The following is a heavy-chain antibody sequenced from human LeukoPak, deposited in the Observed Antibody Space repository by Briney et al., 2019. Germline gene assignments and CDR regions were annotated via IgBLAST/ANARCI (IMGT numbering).Heavy chain of an antibody. V-gene: IGHV3-66*01. D-gene: IGHD2-21*02. CDR1: GFTVSSNY. J-gene: IGHJ4*02. CDR3: ASPASWRGGDYPLFDY. Sequence: PGGSLRLSCAASGFTVSSNYTSWVRQAPGKGLEWVSVIYSGGSTYYADSVKGRFTISRDNSKNTLYLQMNSLRAEDTAVYYCASPASWRGGDYPLFDYWGQGTLVTVSS. CDR2: IYSGGST.